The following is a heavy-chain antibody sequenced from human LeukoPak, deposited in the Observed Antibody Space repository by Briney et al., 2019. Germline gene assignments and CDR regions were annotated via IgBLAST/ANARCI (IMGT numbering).Heavy chain of an antibody. CDR1: GFTFRSHW. J-gene: IGHJ4*02. CDR2: INSDGSTT. Sequence: GGSLRLSCAASGFTFRSHWMHWDRQAPGKGLVWVSRINSDGSTTSYADSVKGRFTISRDNAKNTLYLQMNSLRAEDTAVYFCAREEGYYFDYWGQGALVTVSS. CDR3: AREEGYYFDY. V-gene: IGHV3-74*01.